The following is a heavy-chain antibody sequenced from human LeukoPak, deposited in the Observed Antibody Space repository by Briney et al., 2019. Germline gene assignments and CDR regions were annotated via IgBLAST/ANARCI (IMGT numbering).Heavy chain of an antibody. V-gene: IGHV3-53*01. CDR1: GFTFSDYY. CDR3: ARASGELDY. Sequence: GGSLRLSCAASGFTFSDYYMSWIRQAPGKGLEWVSVIYSGGSTYYADSVKGRFTISRDNSKNTLYLQMNSLRAEDTAVYYCARASGELDYWGQGTLVTVSS. CDR2: IYSGGST. J-gene: IGHJ4*02. D-gene: IGHD3-10*01.